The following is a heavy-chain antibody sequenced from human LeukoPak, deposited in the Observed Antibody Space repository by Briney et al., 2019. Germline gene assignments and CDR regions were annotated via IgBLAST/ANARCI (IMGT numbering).Heavy chain of an antibody. CDR1: GFTFSSYA. CDR2: ISGGGGST. D-gene: IGHD3-22*01. J-gene: IGHJ1*01. V-gene: IGHV3-23*01. CDR3: ARGIHYYDSSSYYDHFQN. Sequence: GSLRLSCAASGFTFSSYAMSWVRQAPGKGLEWVSAISGGGGSTYYADSVKGRFTISRDDAKNSLYLQMNSLRAEDTAVYYCARGIHYYDSSSYYDHFQNWGQGTLVTVSS.